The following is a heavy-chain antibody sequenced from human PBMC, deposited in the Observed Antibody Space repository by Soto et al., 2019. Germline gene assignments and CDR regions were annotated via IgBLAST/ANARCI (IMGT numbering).Heavy chain of an antibody. J-gene: IGHJ6*02. Sequence: GASVKVSCKASGFTFTSSAMLWVRQARGQRLEWIGWIVVGSGNTNYAQKFQERVTITRDMSTSTAYMELSSLRSEDTAVYYCARGRAYCSSTSCYARYYYYGMDVWGQGTTVTAP. CDR1: GFTFTSSA. CDR3: ARGRAYCSSTSCYARYYYYGMDV. CDR2: IVVGSGNT. D-gene: IGHD2-2*01. V-gene: IGHV1-58*02.